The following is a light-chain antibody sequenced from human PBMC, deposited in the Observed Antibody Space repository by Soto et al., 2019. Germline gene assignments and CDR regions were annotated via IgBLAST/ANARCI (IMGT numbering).Light chain of an antibody. J-gene: IGKJ1*01. CDR3: PQSYSTTRT. Sequence: DIQMTQSPSSLTASVGDRVTITRRESQSIGSYLNWYLQKRGKAPKLXIYAASSLQSGVPSRFRGSGAGADFTRAISSLQHEDFATSLCPQSYSTTRTFGQGTKV. CDR2: AAS. CDR1: QSIGSY. V-gene: IGKV1-39*01.